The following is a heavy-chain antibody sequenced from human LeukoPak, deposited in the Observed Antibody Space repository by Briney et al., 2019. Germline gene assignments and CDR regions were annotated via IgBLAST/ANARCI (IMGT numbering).Heavy chain of an antibody. Sequence: PSETLSLTCTVSGGSISSSSYYWGWIRQPPGKGLEWIGSIYHSGSTYYNPSLKSRVTISVDTSKNQFSLKLSSVTAADTAVYYCARRLGIMRDPFDYWGQGTLVTVSS. V-gene: IGHV4-39*07. CDR1: GGSISSSSYY. CDR3: ARRLGIMRDPFDY. D-gene: IGHD7-27*01. J-gene: IGHJ4*02. CDR2: IYHSGST.